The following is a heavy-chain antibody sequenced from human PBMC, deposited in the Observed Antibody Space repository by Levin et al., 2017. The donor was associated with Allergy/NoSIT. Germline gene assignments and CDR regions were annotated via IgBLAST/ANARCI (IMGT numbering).Heavy chain of an antibody. Sequence: GESLKISCAASGFTFDDYAMHWVRQAPGKGLEWVSLISWDGGSTYYADSVKGRFTISRDNSKNSLYLQMNSLRAEDTALYYCAKDYGSGSYFFMDYWGQGTLVTVSS. CDR3: AKDYGSGSYFFMDY. J-gene: IGHJ4*02. V-gene: IGHV3-43D*03. CDR2: ISWDGGST. D-gene: IGHD3-10*01. CDR1: GFTFDDYA.